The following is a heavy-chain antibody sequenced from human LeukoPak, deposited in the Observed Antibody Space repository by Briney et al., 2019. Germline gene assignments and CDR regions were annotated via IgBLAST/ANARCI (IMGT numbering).Heavy chain of an antibody. CDR3: TTDPPPYYYDSSGYYRGDY. D-gene: IGHD3-22*01. Sequence: GGSLRLSCAASGFTFSNAWMSWVRQAPGKGLEWVGRIKSKTDGGTTDYAAPVKGRFTISRDDSKNTLYLQMNSLKTEDTAVYYCTTDPPPYYYDSSGYYRGDYWGQETLVTVSS. CDR1: GFTFSNAW. J-gene: IGHJ4*02. CDR2: IKSKTDGGTT. V-gene: IGHV3-15*01.